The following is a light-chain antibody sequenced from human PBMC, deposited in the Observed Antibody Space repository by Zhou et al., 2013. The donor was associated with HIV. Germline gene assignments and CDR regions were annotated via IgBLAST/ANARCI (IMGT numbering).Light chain of an antibody. CDR1: QSISNW. Sequence: DIQMTQSPSTLSASVGDRVTITCRASQSISNWLAWYQQKPGKAPKVLIYKATSLESGVPSRFSGSGSGTEFTLTITSLQPDDFATYYCQQYSSYSTFGQGTKLEIK. CDR2: KAT. J-gene: IGKJ2*01. CDR3: QQYSSYST. V-gene: IGKV1-5*03.